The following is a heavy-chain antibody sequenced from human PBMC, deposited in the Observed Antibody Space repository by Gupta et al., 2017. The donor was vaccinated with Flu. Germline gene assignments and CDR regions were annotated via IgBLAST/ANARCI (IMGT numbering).Heavy chain of an antibody. Sequence: QVQLVESGGGVVKPGRSLRLTCAGSGFSFGNYVFQWDRQAPGKGLEWVAVIWNDGSRQYYEDSVKGRFTISRDNSNNMLYLQLNTLRADDTAVYYCAREAGHHDIWNPFHSYGMDIWGQGTTVTVSS. CDR3: AREAGHHDIWNPFHSYGMDI. D-gene: IGHD3-3*01. CDR2: IWNDGSRQ. V-gene: IGHV3-33*01. J-gene: IGHJ6*02. CDR1: GFSFGNYV.